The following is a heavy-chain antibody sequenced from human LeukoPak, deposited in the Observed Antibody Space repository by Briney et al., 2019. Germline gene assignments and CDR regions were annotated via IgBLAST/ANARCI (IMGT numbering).Heavy chain of an antibody. CDR3: AKAGFYYGSGNMSPLGIGYFTMDV. Sequence: GGSLRLSCVASGFTFSRYGMSWVRQAPGRSLEWVSAIRGTDTNTYYADSVRGRFTISRDNSNNTLFLQMNGLRAEDTAVYYCAKAGFYYGSGNMSPLGIGYFTMDVWGQGTTVTVSS. D-gene: IGHD3-10*01. CDR2: IRGTDTNT. V-gene: IGHV3-23*01. J-gene: IGHJ6*02. CDR1: GFTFSRYG.